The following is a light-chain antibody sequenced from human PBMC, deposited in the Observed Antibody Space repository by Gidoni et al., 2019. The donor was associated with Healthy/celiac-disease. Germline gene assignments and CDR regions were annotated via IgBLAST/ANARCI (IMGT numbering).Light chain of an antibody. V-gene: IGKV2-28*01. J-gene: IGKJ3*01. CDR1: TSLLHSNGYNY. CDR3: MQSRQSPFT. Sequence: IVMTQPPLSLPVTPGEPASISCRSVTSLLHSNGYNYLDWYLQKPGQSPQLLIYLGSNRASGVPDRFSGSGSGTDFTLQISRVEAEDVGIYYCMQSRQSPFTFGPGTKVDIK. CDR2: LGS.